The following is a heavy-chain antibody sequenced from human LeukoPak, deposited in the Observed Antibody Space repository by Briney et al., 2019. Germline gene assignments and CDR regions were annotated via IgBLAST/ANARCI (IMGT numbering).Heavy chain of an antibody. Sequence: GGSLRLSCAASGFDLTTYAMTWVRQAPAKGLEWVSSLRIGGGGTSYADSVKGRFTISRDNSENTLHLQMNNLRVEDTARYFCARCMVLSQGWCNWFDPWGQGTLVTVSS. J-gene: IGHJ5*02. CDR3: ARCMVLSQGWCNWFDP. V-gene: IGHV3-23*01. CDR1: GFDLTTYA. D-gene: IGHD6-13*01. CDR2: LRIGGGGT.